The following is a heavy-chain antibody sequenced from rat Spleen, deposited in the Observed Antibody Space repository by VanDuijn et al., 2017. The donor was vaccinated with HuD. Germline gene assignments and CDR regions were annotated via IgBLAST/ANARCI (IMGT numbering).Heavy chain of an antibody. CDR2: IRSGGGGT. CDR1: GFPFRSFP. Sequence: EVQLVESDGFFVQPGMSLKLSCAASGFPFRSFPLAWVLPAPPPGLEWVASIRSGGGGTSYPDFVQGSFPISRDNAKSTLSLQMDSLRSEDTATYYCARREDYGSYDYWGQGVMVTVSS. CDR3: ARREDYGSYDY. J-gene: IGHJ2*01. D-gene: IGHD1-3*01. V-gene: IGHV5-25*01.